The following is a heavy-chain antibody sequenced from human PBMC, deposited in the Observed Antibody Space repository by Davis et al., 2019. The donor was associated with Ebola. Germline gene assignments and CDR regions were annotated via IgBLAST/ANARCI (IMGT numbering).Heavy chain of an antibody. Sequence: GESLKISCAASGFTFSSYSMNWVRRAPGKGLEWVSGISGSGDSTYYAESMKGRFTISRDNPKKTLYLQMNSLRAEDTAVYYCAKQGGSSGWYKFDYWGQGTQVTVSS. CDR3: AKQGGSSGWYKFDY. V-gene: IGHV3-23*01. CDR2: ISGSGDST. D-gene: IGHD6-19*01. CDR1: GFTFSSYS. J-gene: IGHJ4*02.